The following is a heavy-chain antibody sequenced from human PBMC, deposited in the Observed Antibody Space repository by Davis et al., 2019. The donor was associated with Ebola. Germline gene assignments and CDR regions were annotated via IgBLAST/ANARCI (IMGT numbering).Heavy chain of an antibody. Sequence: PSETLSLTCTVSGGSISSSSYYWGWIRQPPGKGLEWIGSIYYSGSTYYNPSLKSRVTISVDTSKNQFSLKLSSVTAADTAVYYCARWIKLNYDFWGGAFDIWGQGTMVTVSS. CDR1: GGSISSSSYY. D-gene: IGHD3-3*01. V-gene: IGHV4-39*07. CDR3: ARWIKLNYDFWGGAFDI. CDR2: IYYSGST. J-gene: IGHJ3*02.